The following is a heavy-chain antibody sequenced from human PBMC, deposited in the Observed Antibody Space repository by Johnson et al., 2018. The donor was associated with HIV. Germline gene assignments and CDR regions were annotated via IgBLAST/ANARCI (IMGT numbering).Heavy chain of an antibody. CDR2: ISFDGSNK. Sequence: QVQLVESGGGVVQPGRSLRLSCAASGFTFSNYPMHWVRQAPGKGLEWVAVISFDGSNKYYTDSVTGRFTISRDNAKNSLYLQMNSLRAEDTALYYCAKDKGSSSWFDAFDIWGQGTMVTVSS. CDR1: GFTFSNYP. V-gene: IGHV3-30*04. J-gene: IGHJ3*02. CDR3: AKDKGSSSWFDAFDI. D-gene: IGHD6-13*01.